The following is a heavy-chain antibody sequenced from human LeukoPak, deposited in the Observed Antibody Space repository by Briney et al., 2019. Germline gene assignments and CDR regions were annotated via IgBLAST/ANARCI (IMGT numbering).Heavy chain of an antibody. CDR1: GYTFTSYY. D-gene: IGHD6-13*01. Sequence: ASVKVSCKASGYTFTSYYMHWVRQAAGQGLEWMGIINPSGGSTSYAQKFQGRVTMTRDTSTSTVYMELSSLRSEDTAVYYCARARTIAADDYWGQGTLVTVSS. CDR3: ARARTIAADDY. J-gene: IGHJ4*02. CDR2: INPSGGST. V-gene: IGHV1-46*03.